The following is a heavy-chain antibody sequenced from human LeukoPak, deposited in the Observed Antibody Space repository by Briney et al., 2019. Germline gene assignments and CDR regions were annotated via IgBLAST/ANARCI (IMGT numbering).Heavy chain of an antibody. V-gene: IGHV3-23*01. Sequence: PGGSLRLSCAASGISFRNYAMSGVRQAPAREPEWVSSLRGNDETFYADSVKGRFTLSRDDSRNTVYLQLNNLRVEDTAIYYCARASWVSDPDAVRWGQGTQVTVSS. D-gene: IGHD3-10*01. CDR2: LRGNDET. J-gene: IGHJ4*02. CDR3: ARASWVSDPDAVR. CDR1: GISFRNYA.